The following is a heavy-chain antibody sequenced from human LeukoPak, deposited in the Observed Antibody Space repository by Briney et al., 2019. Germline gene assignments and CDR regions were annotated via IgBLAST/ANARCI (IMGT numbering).Heavy chain of an antibody. CDR1: GFTFSSYS. Sequence: GRSLRLSCAASGFTFSSYSMNWVRQAPGKGLEWVSSISSSSSYIYYADSVKGRFTISRDNAKNSLYLQMNSLRAEDTAVYYCARDPLTYYYGSGSYYADYWGQGTLVTVSS. V-gene: IGHV3-21*01. CDR3: ARDPLTYYYGSGSYYADY. CDR2: ISSSSSYI. J-gene: IGHJ4*02. D-gene: IGHD3-10*01.